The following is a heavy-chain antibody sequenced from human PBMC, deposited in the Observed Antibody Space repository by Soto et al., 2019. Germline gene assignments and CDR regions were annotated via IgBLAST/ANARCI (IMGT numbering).Heavy chain of an antibody. CDR2: VYYSGST. CDR1: GGSISSYY. D-gene: IGHD6-13*01. Sequence: QVQLQESGPGLVKPSETLSLTCTVSGGSISSYYWSWVRQPPGKGLEWIGYVYYSGSTNYNPSLKSRVTISVEPSKNQFPLKLSSVTAADTAVYYCAREERGNYYYYGMDVWGQGTTVTVSS. CDR3: AREERGNYYYYGMDV. V-gene: IGHV4-59*01. J-gene: IGHJ6*02.